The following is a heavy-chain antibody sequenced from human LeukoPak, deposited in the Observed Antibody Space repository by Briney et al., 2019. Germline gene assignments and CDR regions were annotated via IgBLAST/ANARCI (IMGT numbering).Heavy chain of an antibody. V-gene: IGHV3-23*01. Sequence: GGSLRLSCAASGFTFSSYAMSWVRQAPGKGLEWVSAISGSGGSTYYADSVKGRFTISRDNPKNTLYLQMNSLRAEDTAVYYCASTGGRGYSGYEPFDYWGQGTLVTVSS. CDR1: GFTFSSYA. CDR3: ASTGGRGYSGYEPFDY. CDR2: ISGSGGST. J-gene: IGHJ4*02. D-gene: IGHD5-12*01.